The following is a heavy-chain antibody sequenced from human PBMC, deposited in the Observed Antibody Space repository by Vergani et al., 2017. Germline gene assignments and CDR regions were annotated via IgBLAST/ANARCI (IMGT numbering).Heavy chain of an antibody. CDR2: IYYSGST. V-gene: IGHV4-39*01. Sequence: QVQLQESGPGLVKPSETLSLTCTVSNDSVSNTFYYWGWIRQTPGKGLEWIGCIYYSGSTYYNPSLESRVTMSVDTSKSQFSLKLSSVTAADTAVYYCSGTTLDFWSGYYYYYYMDVWGKGTTVTVSS. J-gene: IGHJ6*03. CDR3: SGTTLDFWSGYYYYYYMDV. CDR1: NDSVSNTFYY. D-gene: IGHD3-3*01.